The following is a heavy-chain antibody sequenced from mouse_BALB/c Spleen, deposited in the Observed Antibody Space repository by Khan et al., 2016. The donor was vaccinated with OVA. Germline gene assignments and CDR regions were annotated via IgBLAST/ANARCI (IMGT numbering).Heavy chain of an antibody. V-gene: IGHV5-6-4*01. Sequence: EVELVESGGGLVKPGGSLRLSCEASVFTFSSYSMSWVRQTPEKRLEWVATITSGGSYTYYPDSVQGRFTISRDNAKNTLYLQMSSLKSEDTAIYYCTRDRNYYGSSFYFDYWGQGTTHTVSS. CDR2: ITSGGSYT. CDR3: TRDRNYYGSSFYFDY. CDR1: VFTFSSYS. D-gene: IGHD1-1*01. J-gene: IGHJ2*01.